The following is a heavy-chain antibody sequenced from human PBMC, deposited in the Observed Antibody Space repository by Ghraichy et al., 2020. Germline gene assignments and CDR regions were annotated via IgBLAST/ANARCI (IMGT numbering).Heavy chain of an antibody. CDR2: IYYSGST. Sequence: ESLNISCTVSGGSISSYYWSWIRQPPGKGLEWIGYIYYSGSTNYNPSLKSRVTISVDTSKNQFSLKLSSVTAADTAVYYCARGGQSKYSSALGFDYWGQGTLVTVSS. J-gene: IGHJ4*02. CDR3: ARGGQSKYSSALGFDY. D-gene: IGHD6-25*01. V-gene: IGHV4-59*01. CDR1: GGSISSYY.